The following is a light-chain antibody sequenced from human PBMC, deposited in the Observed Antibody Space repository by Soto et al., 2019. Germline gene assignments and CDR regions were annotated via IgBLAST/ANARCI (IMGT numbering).Light chain of an antibody. Sequence: QPVLTQPPSASGTPGQRVTISCSGSSSNIGSNTVNWYQQLPGTAPKLLMYSNNQRPSGVPDRFSGSKSGTSASLAISGLQSEDEADYYCAAWDDSLTAHVVFGGGTKLTVL. CDR3: AAWDDSLTAHVV. CDR1: SSNIGSNT. V-gene: IGLV1-44*01. CDR2: SNN. J-gene: IGLJ2*01.